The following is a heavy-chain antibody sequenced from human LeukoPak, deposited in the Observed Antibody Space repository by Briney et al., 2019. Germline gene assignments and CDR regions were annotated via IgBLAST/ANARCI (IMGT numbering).Heavy chain of an antibody. CDR2: IIPIFGTA. CDR3: ARVASLRQYYFDY. Sequence: SVKVSCKASGGTFSSYAISWVRQAPGQGLEWMGGIIPIFGTANYAQKFQGRVTITADESTSTAYMELSSLRSEDTAVYYCARVASLRQYYFDYWGQGTLVTVSS. V-gene: IGHV1-69*13. J-gene: IGHJ4*02. D-gene: IGHD5/OR15-5a*01. CDR1: GGTFSSYA.